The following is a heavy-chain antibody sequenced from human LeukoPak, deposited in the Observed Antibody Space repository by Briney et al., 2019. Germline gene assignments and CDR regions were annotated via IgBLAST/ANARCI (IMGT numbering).Heavy chain of an antibody. V-gene: IGHV5-51*01. J-gene: IGHJ4*02. Sequence: PGESLKISCKGSGYRFANYWIGWVRQMPGKGLERMGIIYPGDSDTRYSPSFQGQVTISADKSISTAHLQWSSLQASDTAMYYCARHVGSSDVDFWGQGTLVTVSS. CDR2: IYPGDSDT. CDR1: GYRFANYW. D-gene: IGHD6-13*01. CDR3: ARHVGSSDVDF.